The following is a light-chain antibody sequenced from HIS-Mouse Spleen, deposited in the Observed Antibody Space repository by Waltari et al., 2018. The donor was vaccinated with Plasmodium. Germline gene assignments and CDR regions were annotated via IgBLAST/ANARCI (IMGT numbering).Light chain of an antibody. CDR1: ALPKKY. CDR2: EYS. J-gene: IGLJ3*02. CDR3: YSTDSSGNHRV. V-gene: IGLV3-10*01. Sequence: SYELPQPPSVSWSPGQTARITSSGDALPKKYAYWYQENSGQAPVRVIYEYSKRPSGIPERFSGSSSGTMATLTISGAQVEDEADYYCYSTDSSGNHRVFGGGTKLTVL.